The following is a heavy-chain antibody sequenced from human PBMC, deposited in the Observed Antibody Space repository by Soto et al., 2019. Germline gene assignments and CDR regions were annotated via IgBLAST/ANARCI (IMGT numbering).Heavy chain of an antibody. CDR1: GFTFSSYG. J-gene: IGHJ6*02. V-gene: IGHV3-33*01. CDR3: XXXXXXXXLFLDYYYYGMDV. D-gene: IGHD2-21*01. Sequence: QVQLVESGGGVVQPGRSLRLSCAASGFTFSSYGMHWVRQAPGKGLEWVAVIWYDGSNKYYADSVKGQFTISRDNSKXXXXXXXXXXXXXXXXXXXXXXXXXXXXLFLDYYYYGMDVWGQGTTVTVSS. CDR2: IWYDGSNK.